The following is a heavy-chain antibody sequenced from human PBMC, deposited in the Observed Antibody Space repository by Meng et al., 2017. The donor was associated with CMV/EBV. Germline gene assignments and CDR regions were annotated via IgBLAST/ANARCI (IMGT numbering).Heavy chain of an antibody. CDR3: TTLYYYDSSGLNY. J-gene: IGHJ4*02. V-gene: IGHV3-15*01. CDR1: GFTFSTAW. D-gene: IGHD3-22*01. Sequence: GGSLRLSCAASGFTFSTAWMSWVRQAPGKGLEWVGRIKSKTDGGTTDYAAPVKGRFTISGDDSKNTLYLQMNSLKTEDTAVYYCTTLYYYDSSGLNYWGQGTLVTVSS. CDR2: IKSKTDGGTT.